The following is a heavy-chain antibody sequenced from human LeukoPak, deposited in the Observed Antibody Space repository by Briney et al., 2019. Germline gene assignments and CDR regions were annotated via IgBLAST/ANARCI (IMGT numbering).Heavy chain of an antibody. CDR2: IYYSGST. CDR3: ARDGGSGWSWGY. CDR1: GGSISSYY. D-gene: IGHD3-10*01. J-gene: IGHJ4*02. Sequence: SETLSLTCTVSGGSISSYYWSWIRQPPGKGLEWIGYIYYSGSTNYNPSLKSRVTISVDTSKNQSSLKLSSVTAADTAVYYCARDGGSGWSWGYWGQGTLVTVSS. V-gene: IGHV4-59*01.